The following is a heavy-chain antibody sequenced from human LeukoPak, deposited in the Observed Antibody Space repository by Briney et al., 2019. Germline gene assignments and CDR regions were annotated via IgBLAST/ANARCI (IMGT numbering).Heavy chain of an antibody. D-gene: IGHD1-26*01. J-gene: IGHJ5*02. CDR3: ARDSVRATQNSVWFYP. CDR1: GFTFSSYA. V-gene: IGHV3-64*01. Sequence: GGSLRLSCAASGFTFSSYAMHWVRQAPGKGLEYVSAISSNGGSTYYANSVKGRFTISRDNSKNTLYLQMGSLRAEDMAVYYCARDSVRATQNSVWFYPWGQGTLVTVSS. CDR2: ISSNGGST.